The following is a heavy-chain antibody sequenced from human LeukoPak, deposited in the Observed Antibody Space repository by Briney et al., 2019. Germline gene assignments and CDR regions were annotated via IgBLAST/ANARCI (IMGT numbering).Heavy chain of an antibody. D-gene: IGHD2-15*01. CDR3: ARDVEGFYYYGMDV. J-gene: IGHJ6*04. CDR2: ISSSSSYT. Sequence: GGSLRLSCAASGFTFSDYYMSWIRQAPGKGLEWVSYISSSSSYTNYADSVKGRFTISRDNAKNLLYLQMNSLRAEDTAVYYCARDVEGFYYYGMDVWGKGTTVTVSS. V-gene: IGHV3-11*06. CDR1: GFTFSDYY.